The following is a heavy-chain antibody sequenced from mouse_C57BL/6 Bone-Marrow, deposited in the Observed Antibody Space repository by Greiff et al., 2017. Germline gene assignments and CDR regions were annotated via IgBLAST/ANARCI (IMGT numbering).Heavy chain of an antibody. CDR1: GYAFSSYW. CDR3: ARWVLRGFAY. D-gene: IGHD2-14*01. Sequence: QVHVKQSGAELVKPGASVKISCKASGYAFSSYWMNWVKQRPGKGLEWIGQIYPGDGDTNYNGKFKGKATLTADKSSSTAYMQLSSLTSEDSAVYFCARWVLRGFAYWGQGTLVTVSA. J-gene: IGHJ3*01. V-gene: IGHV1-80*01. CDR2: IYPGDGDT.